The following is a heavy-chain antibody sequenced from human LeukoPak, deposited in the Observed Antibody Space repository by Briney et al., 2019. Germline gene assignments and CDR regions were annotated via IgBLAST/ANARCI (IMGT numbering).Heavy chain of an antibody. J-gene: IGHJ4*02. V-gene: IGHV1-8*01. D-gene: IGHD3-10*01. CDR2: MNPNSGNT. CDR3: ARISGMVRGEDFDY. Sequence: ASVKFSCKASGYTFTSYDINWVRQATGQGLEWMGWMNPNSGNTGYAQKFQGRVTMTRNTSISTAYMELSSLRSEDTAVYYCARISGMVRGEDFDYWGQGTLVTVSS. CDR1: GYTFTSYD.